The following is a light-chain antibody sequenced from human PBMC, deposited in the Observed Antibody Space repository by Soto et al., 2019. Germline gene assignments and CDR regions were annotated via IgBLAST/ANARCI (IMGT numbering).Light chain of an antibody. CDR3: QQCNNWPLYT. J-gene: IGKJ2*01. V-gene: IGKV3-20*01. CDR1: QSLDNNY. CDR2: GTS. Sequence: EIVLTQSPGTLSLSPGERATLSCRTSQSLDNNYLAWYQQKPGQAPRLLIYGTSNRATGIPDRFSGSGSGTDFTLTISRLEPEDFAVYYCQQCNNWPLYTFGQGTKLEIK.